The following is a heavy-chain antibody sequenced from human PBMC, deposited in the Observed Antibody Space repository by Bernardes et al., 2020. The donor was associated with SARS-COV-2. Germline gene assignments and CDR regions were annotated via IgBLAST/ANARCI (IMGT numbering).Heavy chain of an antibody. V-gene: IGHV3-21*01. Sequence: VGSLSLSCAASGFTFSSYSMNWVRQAPGKGLEWVSSISSSSSYIYYADSVKGRFTISRDNAKNSLYLQMNSLRAEDTAVYYCASQPAAIPDYYYYYGMDVWGQGTTVTVSS. J-gene: IGHJ6*02. CDR3: ASQPAAIPDYYYYYGMDV. D-gene: IGHD2-2*01. CDR1: GFTFSSYS. CDR2: ISSSSSYI.